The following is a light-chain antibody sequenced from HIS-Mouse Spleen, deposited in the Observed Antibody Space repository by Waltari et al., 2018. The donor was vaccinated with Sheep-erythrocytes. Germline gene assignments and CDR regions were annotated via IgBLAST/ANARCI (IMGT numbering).Light chain of an antibody. Sequence: QSALTQPRSVSGSPGQSGTISCTGTSSYVGGYNYVSWSQQHPGKAPKLMIYDVSKRPSGVPDRFSGSKSGNTASLTISGLQAEDEADYYCCSYAGSYNHVFATGTKVTVL. CDR1: SSYVGGYNY. J-gene: IGLJ1*01. V-gene: IGLV2-11*01. CDR2: DVS. CDR3: CSYAGSYNHV.